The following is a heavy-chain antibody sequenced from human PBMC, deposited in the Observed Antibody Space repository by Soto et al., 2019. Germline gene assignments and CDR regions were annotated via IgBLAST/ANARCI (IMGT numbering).Heavy chain of an antibody. Sequence: GASVKVSCKASGCTFSSYAISWVRQAPGQGLEWMGGIIPIFGTANYAQKFQGRVTITADESTSTAYMELSSLRSEDTAVYYCASSAMDHYYYGMDVWGQGTTVTVSS. D-gene: IGHD5-18*01. V-gene: IGHV1-69*13. CDR1: GCTFSSYA. CDR3: ASSAMDHYYYGMDV. J-gene: IGHJ6*02. CDR2: IIPIFGTA.